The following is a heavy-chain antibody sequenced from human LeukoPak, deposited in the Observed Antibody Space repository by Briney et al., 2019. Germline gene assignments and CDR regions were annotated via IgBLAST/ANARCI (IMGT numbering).Heavy chain of an antibody. CDR1: GGSISSYY. J-gene: IGHJ4*02. V-gene: IGHV4-59*01. CDR3: ARGHGCSGGSCLYARYSVDYFDY. CDR2: IYYSGST. D-gene: IGHD2-15*01. Sequence: SETLSLTCTVSGGSISSYYWSWIRQPPGKGLEWIGYIYYSGSTNYNPSPKSRVTISVDTSKNQFSLKLSSVTAADTAVYYCARGHGCSGGSCLYARYSVDYFDYWGQGTLVTVSS.